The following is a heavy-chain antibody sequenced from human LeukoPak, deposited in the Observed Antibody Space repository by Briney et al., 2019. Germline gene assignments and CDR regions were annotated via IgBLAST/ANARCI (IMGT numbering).Heavy chain of an antibody. D-gene: IGHD3-10*01. CDR1: GFTFSSYS. CDR3: AGAGFGEFLYYYYGMDV. J-gene: IGHJ6*02. Sequence: GGSLRLSCAASGFTFSSYSMNWVRQAPGKGLEWVSSISSSSSYIYYADSVEGRFTISRDNAKNSLYLQMNSLRAEDTAVYYCAGAGFGEFLYYYYGMDVWGQGTTVTVSS. V-gene: IGHV3-21*01. CDR2: ISSSSSYI.